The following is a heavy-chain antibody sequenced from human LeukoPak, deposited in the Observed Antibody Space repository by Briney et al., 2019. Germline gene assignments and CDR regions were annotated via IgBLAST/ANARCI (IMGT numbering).Heavy chain of an antibody. Sequence: PSETLSLTCSVSGASISSHYWSCIRQPPGKGLEWIGYIHYSGSTNCNPSLKSRVTISLDTSKNQFSLKLTSVTAADTAVYYCSRVGTGFNIPGAYWGQGTLVTVSS. CDR3: SRVGTGFNIPGAY. D-gene: IGHD1-14*01. J-gene: IGHJ4*02. V-gene: IGHV4-59*11. CDR1: GASISSHY. CDR2: IHYSGST.